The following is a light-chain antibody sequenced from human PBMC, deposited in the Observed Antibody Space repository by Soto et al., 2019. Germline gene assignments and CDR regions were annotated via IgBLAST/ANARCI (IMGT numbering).Light chain of an antibody. Sequence: QAVVTQPPSVSGAPGQRVTISCTGSSSNIGAGYDIYWYQQLPGTAPKFLIYGNNNRPSGVPDRFSGTKSVTSASLAITGLQAEDEADYYCQSYDSSLFYVFGTGTKLTVL. J-gene: IGLJ1*01. CDR1: SSNIGAGYD. CDR3: QSYDSSLFYV. CDR2: GNN. V-gene: IGLV1-40*01.